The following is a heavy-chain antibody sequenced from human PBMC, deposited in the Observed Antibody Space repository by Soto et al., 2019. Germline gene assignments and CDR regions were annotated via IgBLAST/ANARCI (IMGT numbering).Heavy chain of an antibody. CDR1: GFSLSTSEAG. J-gene: IGHJ4*02. CDR3: AHRYGGNYYRWYFDS. V-gene: IGHV2-5*01. CDR2: ISWKDEK. D-gene: IGHD1-26*01. Sequence: QITLKESGPTLVKPTQTLTVTCTFSGFSLSTSEAGVGWVRQSPGKAPEWLALISWKDEKRYNPGMKRRLTIAKNTSKNRVVLTMTDLDPVDTATYFCAHRYGGNYYRWYFDSWGQGTLVTVSS.